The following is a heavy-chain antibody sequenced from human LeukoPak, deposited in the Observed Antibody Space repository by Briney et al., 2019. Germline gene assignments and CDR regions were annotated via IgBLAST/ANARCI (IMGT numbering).Heavy chain of an antibody. Sequence: GGSLRLSCAASGFTVSSNYMSWVRQAPGKGLEWVSVIYSGGSTYYADSVKGRFTISRDNSKNTLYLQMNSLRAEDTAVYYCAKGGVEMATISELLFDYWGQGTLVTVSS. J-gene: IGHJ4*02. D-gene: IGHD5-24*01. CDR3: AKGGVEMATISELLFDY. CDR2: IYSGGST. CDR1: GFTVSSNY. V-gene: IGHV3-53*01.